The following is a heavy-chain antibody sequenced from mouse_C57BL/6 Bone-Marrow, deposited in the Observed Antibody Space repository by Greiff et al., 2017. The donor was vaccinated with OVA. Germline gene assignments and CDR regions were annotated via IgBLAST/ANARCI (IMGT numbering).Heavy chain of an antibody. CDR3: ARLYYYALYYFDY. CDR2: IYPRSGNT. Sequence: QVQLQQSGAELARPGASVKLSCKASGYTFTSYGISWVKQRTGQGLEWIGEIYPRSGNTYYNEKFKGKATLTEDKSSSTAYMELRSLTSEDSAVYFCARLYYYALYYFDYWGQGTTLTVSS. D-gene: IGHD1-1*01. V-gene: IGHV1-81*01. CDR1: GYTFTSYG. J-gene: IGHJ2*01.